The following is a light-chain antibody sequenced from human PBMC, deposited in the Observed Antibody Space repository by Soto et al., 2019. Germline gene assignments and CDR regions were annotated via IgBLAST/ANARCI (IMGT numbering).Light chain of an antibody. V-gene: IGKV1-5*01. CDR3: QQYNSSPT. CDR2: DAS. Sequence: DIQMTQSPSTLSASVGDRVTITCRASQSSSSWLAWYQQKPGKAPKLLIYDASSLESGVPSRFSGSGSGTEFTLTISSLPPDDFATYYSQQYNSSPTFGGGTKVEIK. J-gene: IGKJ4*01. CDR1: QSSSSW.